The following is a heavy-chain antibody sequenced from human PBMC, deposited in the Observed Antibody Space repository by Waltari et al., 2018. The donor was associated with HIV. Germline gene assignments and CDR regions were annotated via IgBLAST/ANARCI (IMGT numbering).Heavy chain of an antibody. D-gene: IGHD3-16*01. V-gene: IGHV3-15*01. CDR3: TTAPGGERD. Sequence: EVQLVESGGGLVKPGGSLRLSCAVSGFSFGNDWFNWVRQAPGKGLEWVGRIKSKTDGGTTDYAAPGKGRFTISRDDSKNTLSLQMNSLKTEDTAVYYCTTAPGGERDWGQGTLVTVSS. J-gene: IGHJ4*02. CDR2: IKSKTDGGTT. CDR1: GFSFGNDW.